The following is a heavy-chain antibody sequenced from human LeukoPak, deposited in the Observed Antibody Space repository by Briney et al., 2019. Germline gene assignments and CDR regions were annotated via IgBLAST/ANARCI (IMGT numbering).Heavy chain of an antibody. CDR2: ITAYNGNT. CDR3: ARVPSFCSSTSCYDFDY. J-gene: IGHJ4*02. CDR1: GYTFTSYG. V-gene: IGHV1-18*04. Sequence: SMMVSCKASGYTFTSYGISWVRQAPRQGLEWPAWITAYNGNTNYAQKLQGRVTMTTDTSTSTAYMELRSLSSDDTAVYYCARVPSFCSSTSCYDFDYWGQGTLVIVSS. D-gene: IGHD2-2*01.